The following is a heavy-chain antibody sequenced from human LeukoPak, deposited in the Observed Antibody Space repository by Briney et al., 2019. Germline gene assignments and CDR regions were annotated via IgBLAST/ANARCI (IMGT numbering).Heavy chain of an antibody. CDR1: GFTFGSSW. D-gene: IGHD1/OR15-1a*01. CDR3: ARGNIGPDL. Sequence: GGSLRLSCAASGFTFGSSWMHWSRQAPGQGLVWVSCINNDGTNAIYAHSVMGRFSMSRDTPRNTVYLQMNGLRAEDTAVYYCARGNIGPDLWGQGTLVTVSS. CDR2: INNDGTNA. J-gene: IGHJ5*02. V-gene: IGHV3-74*01.